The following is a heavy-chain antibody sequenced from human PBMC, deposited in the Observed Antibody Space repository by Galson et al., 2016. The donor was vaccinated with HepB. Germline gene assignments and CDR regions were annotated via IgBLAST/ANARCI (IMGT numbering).Heavy chain of an antibody. D-gene: IGHD6-13*01. V-gene: IGHV3-30*04. CDR3: ARDQGQQLPSLLYTYGLDV. J-gene: IGHJ6*02. CDR2: ISDDGSDG. CDR1: GFSVTSYA. Sequence: LRLSCAASGFSVTSYALHWVRQAPGKGLEWVALISDDGSDGHYADSVKGRLTISRDSSKNTVYLHLNRLTAEDTAVYFCARDQGQQLPSLLYTYGLDVWGQGTTVSVSS.